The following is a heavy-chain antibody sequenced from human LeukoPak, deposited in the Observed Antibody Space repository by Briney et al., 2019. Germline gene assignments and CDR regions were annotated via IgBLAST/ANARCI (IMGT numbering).Heavy chain of an antibody. J-gene: IGHJ4*02. D-gene: IGHD2-2*02. CDR1: GFTFSSYA. Sequence: GVSLGLSCAASGFTFSSYAMSWVRQAPGKGLEWVSAISGSGGSTYYADSVKGRFTISRDNSKNTLYLQMNSLRAEDTAVYYCAKAPVVYCSSTSCYTDYFDYWGQGTLVTVSS. CDR3: AKAPVVYCSSTSCYTDYFDY. CDR2: ISGSGGST. V-gene: IGHV3-23*01.